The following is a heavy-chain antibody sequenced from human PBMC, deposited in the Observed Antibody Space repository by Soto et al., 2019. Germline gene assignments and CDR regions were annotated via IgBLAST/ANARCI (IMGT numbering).Heavy chain of an antibody. V-gene: IGHV4-30-4*01. CDR3: AREGYYCDSSGSGAFDI. D-gene: IGHD3-22*01. J-gene: IGHJ3*02. CDR2: IYYSGST. Sequence: PSETLSLTCTVSGGSISSGDYYWSWIRQPPGKGLEWIGYIYYSGSTYYNPSLKSRVTISVDTSKNQFSLKLSSVTAADTAVYYCAREGYYCDSSGSGAFDIWGQGTMVTVSS. CDR1: GGSISSGDYY.